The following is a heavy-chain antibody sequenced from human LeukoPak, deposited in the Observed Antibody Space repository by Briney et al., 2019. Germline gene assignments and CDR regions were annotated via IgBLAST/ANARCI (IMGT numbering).Heavy chain of an antibody. CDR2: IYTSGST. CDR3: ARGEALIAARPLDY. J-gene: IGHJ4*02. CDR1: GGSISSYY. D-gene: IGHD6-6*01. V-gene: IGHV4-4*07. Sequence: SETLSLTCTVSGGSISSYYWSWIRQPAGKGLEWIGRIYTSGSTNYNPSLKSRDTMSVDTSKNQFSLKLSSVTAADTAVYYCARGEALIAARPLDYWGQGTLVTVSS.